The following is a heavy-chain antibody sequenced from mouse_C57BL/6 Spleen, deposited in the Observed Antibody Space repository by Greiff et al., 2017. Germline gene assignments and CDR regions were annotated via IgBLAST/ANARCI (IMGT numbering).Heavy chain of an antibody. Sequence: QVQLQQSGPELVKPGASVKISCKASGYAFSSSWMNWVKQRPGKGLEWIGRIYPGDGDTNYNGKFKGKATLTADKSSRTAYMQLSSLTSDDSAVYFCARGTREYFDVWGTGTTVTVSS. D-gene: IGHD3-3*01. CDR1: GYAFSSSW. V-gene: IGHV1-82*01. CDR2: IYPGDGDT. J-gene: IGHJ1*03. CDR3: ARGTREYFDV.